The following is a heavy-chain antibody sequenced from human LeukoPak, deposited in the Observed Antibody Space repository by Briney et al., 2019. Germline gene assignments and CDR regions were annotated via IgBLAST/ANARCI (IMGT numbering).Heavy chain of an antibody. Sequence: GASVKVSCKASGGTFSSYAISWVRQAPGQGLEWMGGIIPIFGTANYAQKFQGRVTITADKSTSTAYMELSSLRSEDTAVYYCARDSYDSSGIDYWGQGTLVTVSS. D-gene: IGHD3-22*01. CDR1: GGTFSSYA. V-gene: IGHV1-69*06. J-gene: IGHJ4*02. CDR3: ARDSYDSSGIDY. CDR2: IIPIFGTA.